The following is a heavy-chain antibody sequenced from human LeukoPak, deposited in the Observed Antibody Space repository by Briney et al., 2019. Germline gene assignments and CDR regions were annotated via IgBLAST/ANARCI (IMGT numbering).Heavy chain of an antibody. Sequence: GGSLRLSCAASGFIFSGYGMHWVRQAPGKGLEWVTFIQDDGSIEYYADSVKGRFTISRDNSKNTLYLQMNSLRAEDTAVYYCARERSPLLWFGELLSHDAFDIWGQGTMVTVSS. D-gene: IGHD3-10*01. CDR2: IQDDGSIE. V-gene: IGHV3-30*02. CDR3: ARERSPLLWFGELLSHDAFDI. J-gene: IGHJ3*02. CDR1: GFIFSGYG.